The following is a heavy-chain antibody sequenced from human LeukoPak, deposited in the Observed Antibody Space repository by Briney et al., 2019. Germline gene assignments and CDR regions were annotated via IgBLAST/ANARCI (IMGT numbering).Heavy chain of an antibody. J-gene: IGHJ4*02. D-gene: IGHD3-16*01. V-gene: IGHV3-9*01. CDR3: AKDLVLGGTTGFDY. CDR2: ISWNSGSI. Sequence: PGRSLRLSCAASGFTLDDYAMHWVRQAPGKGLEWVSGISWNSGSIGYADSVKGRFTISRDNAKNSLYLQMNSLRAEDTALYYCAKDLVLGGTTGFDYWGQGTLVTVSS. CDR1: GFTLDDYA.